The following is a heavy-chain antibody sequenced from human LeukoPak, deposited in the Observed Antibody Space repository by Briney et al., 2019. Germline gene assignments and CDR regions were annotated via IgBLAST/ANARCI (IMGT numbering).Heavy chain of an antibody. Sequence: GESLKISCKGSGYSFTSYWIGWVRQMPGKGLEWMGIIYPGDSDTRYSPSFQGQVTISADKSISTAYLQWRSLKASDTAMYYCARGSSRWYPHYYFDYWGQGTLVTVSS. J-gene: IGHJ4*02. CDR1: GYSFTSYW. V-gene: IGHV5-51*01. CDR3: ARGSSRWYPHYYFDY. CDR2: IYPGDSDT. D-gene: IGHD6-13*01.